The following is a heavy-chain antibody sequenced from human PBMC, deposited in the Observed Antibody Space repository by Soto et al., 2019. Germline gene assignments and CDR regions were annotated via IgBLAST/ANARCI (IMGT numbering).Heavy chain of an antibody. CDR3: ARMRIAARQNTYYYYGMDV. J-gene: IGHJ6*02. Sequence: PSETLSLTCTVSGGSISSYYWIWIRQPPGKGLEWIGYIYYSGSTNYNPSLKSRVTISVDTSKNQFSLKLTSVTAADTAVYYCARMRIAARQNTYYYYGMDVWVQGTTVTVSS. CDR1: GGSISSYY. D-gene: IGHD6-6*01. CDR2: IYYSGST. V-gene: IGHV4-59*01.